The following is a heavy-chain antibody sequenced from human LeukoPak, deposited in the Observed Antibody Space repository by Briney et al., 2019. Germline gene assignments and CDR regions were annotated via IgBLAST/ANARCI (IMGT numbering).Heavy chain of an antibody. CDR2: ISGSGGTT. CDR1: GFTFSSYA. Sequence: GGSLRLSCAASGFTFSSYAMTWVRQAPGKGLEWVSGISGSGGTTYSTDSVKGRFTISRDKFKNTLYLQMNSLRAGDTAVFYCARADSSWYYFDYWGQGAQVTVSS. V-gene: IGHV3-23*01. J-gene: IGHJ4*02. CDR3: ARADSSWYYFDY. D-gene: IGHD6-13*01.